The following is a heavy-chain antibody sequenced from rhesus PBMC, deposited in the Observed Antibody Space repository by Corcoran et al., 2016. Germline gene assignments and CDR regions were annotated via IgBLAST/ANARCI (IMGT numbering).Heavy chain of an antibody. Sequence: QVQLQESGPGLVKPSETLSLTCAVSGGSISSSNWWSWIRQPPGKGLEWIGYISGSSGSTYYNPSLKSRVTFSTDTSKNQFSLRLSSVTAADTAVYYCARDRGGSRYFDYWGQGVLVTVSS. CDR1: GGSISSSNW. D-gene: IGHD6-25*01. CDR3: ARDRGGSRYFDY. J-gene: IGHJ4*01. CDR2: ISGSSGST. V-gene: IGHV4-65*01.